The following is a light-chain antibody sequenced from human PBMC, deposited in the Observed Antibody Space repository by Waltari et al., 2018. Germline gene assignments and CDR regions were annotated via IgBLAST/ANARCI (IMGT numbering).Light chain of an antibody. V-gene: IGKV3-20*01. CDR1: QSLTSID. J-gene: IGKJ1*01. CDR3: QQSGGSPWT. Sequence: EIILTQSPDSLSLSPGAGATLSCRASQSLTSIDLAWYQQRPGQAPRLLIAGASHRATGVPDRFTGSGSVTDFTLTISRLEPEDFAVYYCQQSGGSPWTFGQGTTVEVK. CDR2: GAS.